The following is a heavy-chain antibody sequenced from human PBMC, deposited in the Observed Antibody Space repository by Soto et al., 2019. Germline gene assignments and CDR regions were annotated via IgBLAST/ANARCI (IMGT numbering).Heavy chain of an antibody. V-gene: IGHV1-3*01. D-gene: IGHD6-13*01. J-gene: IGHJ1*01. Sequence: EASVKVSCKASGYTFTSYAMHWVRQAPGQRLEWMGWINAGNGNTKYSQKFQGRVTITRDTSASTAYMELSSLRSEDTAVYYCARPSIAAAGRNYFQHWGQGTLVTVSS. CDR1: GYTFTSYA. CDR3: ARPSIAAAGRNYFQH. CDR2: INAGNGNT.